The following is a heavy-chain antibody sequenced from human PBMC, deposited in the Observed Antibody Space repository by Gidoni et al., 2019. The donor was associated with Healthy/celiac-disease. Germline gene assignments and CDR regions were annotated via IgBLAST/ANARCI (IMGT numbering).Heavy chain of an antibody. CDR1: GFTFSSYA. J-gene: IGHJ4*02. CDR2: ISGSGGST. V-gene: IGHV3-23*01. CDR3: AKDRSGYDYFDY. D-gene: IGHD5-12*01. Sequence: EVQLLASGGGLVQPGGSLRLSCAASGFTFSSYAMSWVRQAPGKGLEWVSAISGSGGSTYYADAVKGRFTISRDNSKNTLYLQMNSLRAEDTAVYYCAKDRSGYDYFDYWGQGTLVTVSS.